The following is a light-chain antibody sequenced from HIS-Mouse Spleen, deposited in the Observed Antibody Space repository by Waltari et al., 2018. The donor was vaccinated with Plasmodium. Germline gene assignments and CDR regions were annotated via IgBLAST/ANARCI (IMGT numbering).Light chain of an antibody. J-gene: IGLJ2*01. CDR3: SSYAGSNNLV. CDR2: EVS. Sequence: SGSPGQSVTISCTGTSSDVGGYNYVSWYQQHPGKAPKLMIYEVSKRPSGVPDRFSGSKSGNTASLTVSGLQAEDEADYYCSSYAGSNNLVFGGGTKLTVL. CDR1: SSDVGGYNY. V-gene: IGLV2-8*01.